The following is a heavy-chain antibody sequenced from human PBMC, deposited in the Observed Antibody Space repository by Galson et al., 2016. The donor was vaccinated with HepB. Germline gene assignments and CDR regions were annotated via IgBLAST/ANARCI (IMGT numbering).Heavy chain of an antibody. CDR3: AGRTGTGSLRY. Sequence: SVKVSCKASGYKFTNYYITWVRQAPGQGLEWLGWISTYNGNTKYAQKFQGRVTMTTDSSTSTAYMELRSLRSDDTAMYYCAGRTGTGSLRYWGLGTLVTVSS. V-gene: IGHV1-18*01. D-gene: IGHD1-1*01. J-gene: IGHJ4*02. CDR2: ISTYNGNT. CDR1: GYKFTNYY.